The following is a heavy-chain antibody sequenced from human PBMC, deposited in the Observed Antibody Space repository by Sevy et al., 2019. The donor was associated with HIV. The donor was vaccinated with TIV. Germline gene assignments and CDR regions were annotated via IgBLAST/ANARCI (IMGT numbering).Heavy chain of an antibody. D-gene: IGHD6-19*01. J-gene: IGHJ4*02. CDR3: TREFSGWYFDY. CDR2: IRSKAYGGTT. Sequence: GGSLILSCTASGFTFGDYAMSWFRQAPGKGLEWVGFIRSKAYGGTTEYAASVKGRFTISRDDSKSIAYLQMNSLKTEDTAVYYCTREFSGWYFDYWGQGTLVTVSS. CDR1: GFTFGDYA. V-gene: IGHV3-49*03.